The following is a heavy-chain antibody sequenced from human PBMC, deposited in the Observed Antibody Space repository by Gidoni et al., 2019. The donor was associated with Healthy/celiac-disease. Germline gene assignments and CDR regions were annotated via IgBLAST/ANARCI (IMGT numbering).Heavy chain of an antibody. D-gene: IGHD2-8*02. CDR3: ARDSGPFGYCTGGVCYHHFDY. CDR1: GLPFSRYS. CDR2: ISSSSSTI. Sequence: EVQLVESGGGLVQPGGSLRLSCAASGLPFSRYSMTWVRQAPGKGLEWVSYISSSSSTIYYADAVKGRFTISRDNAKNSLYLQMNSLRDEDTAVYYCARDSGPFGYCTGGVCYHHFDYWGQGTLVTVSS. V-gene: IGHV3-48*02. J-gene: IGHJ4*02.